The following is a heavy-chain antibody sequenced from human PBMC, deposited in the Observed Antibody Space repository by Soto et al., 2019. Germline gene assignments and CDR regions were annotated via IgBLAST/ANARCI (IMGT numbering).Heavy chain of an antibody. CDR1: GSTFSTHA. D-gene: IGHD2-15*01. CDR3: ARGGCSGGSCGAEYFPD. CDR2: IAYDGSKE. J-gene: IGHJ1*01. V-gene: IGHV3-30-3*01. Sequence: ESGGGVVQPGRSLRLSCAASGSTFSTHAMHWVRQAPGKGLEWVAVIAYDGSKEYYVDSVKGRFTISRDNSKNTLFLQMNSLRPEDTAVYYCARGGCSGGSCGAEYFPDWGQGTLVTVSS.